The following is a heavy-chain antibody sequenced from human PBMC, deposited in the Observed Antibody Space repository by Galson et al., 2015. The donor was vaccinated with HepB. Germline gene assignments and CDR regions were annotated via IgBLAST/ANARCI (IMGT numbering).Heavy chain of an antibody. CDR2: ISGSGGST. CDR1: GFTFSSYA. D-gene: IGHD3-3*01. CDR3: AKGDDFWSGYYRIDY. Sequence: SLRLSCAASGFTFSSYAMSWVRQAPGKGLEWVSAISGSGGSTYYADSVKGRFTISRDNSKNTLYLQMNSLRAEDTAVYYCAKGDDFWSGYYRIDYWGQGTQVTVSS. J-gene: IGHJ4*02. V-gene: IGHV3-23*01.